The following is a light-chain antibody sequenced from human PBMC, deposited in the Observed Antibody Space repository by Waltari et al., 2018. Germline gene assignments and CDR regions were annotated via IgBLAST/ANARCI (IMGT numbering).Light chain of an antibody. CDR1: QSVTNNY. CDR3: QQYGGSPPTT. J-gene: IGKJ5*01. Sequence: EIVLTQSPATLSLSPGETAPLSCRASQSVTNNYLAWYQQRPGQPPRLLISDASSRATGIPDRFSGSGSGTDFTLAISRLEPEDFAVYYCQQYGGSPPTTFGQGTRLEI. CDR2: DAS. V-gene: IGKV3-20*01.